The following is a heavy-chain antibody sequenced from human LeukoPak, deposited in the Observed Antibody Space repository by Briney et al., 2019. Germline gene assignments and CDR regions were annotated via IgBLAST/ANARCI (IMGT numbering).Heavy chain of an antibody. CDR1: GYTLTSYG. Sequence: AAVTVSCKASGYTLTSYGISWVRQAPGPRREGMGGISAYNGNTNYAQKLQGRVTMTTDTSTSTAYMELRSLRSDDTAVYYCARPRSPGYYYYGMDVWGQGTTVTVSS. D-gene: IGHD1-14*01. J-gene: IGHJ6*02. V-gene: IGHV1-18*01. CDR3: ARPRSPGYYYYGMDV. CDR2: ISAYNGNT.